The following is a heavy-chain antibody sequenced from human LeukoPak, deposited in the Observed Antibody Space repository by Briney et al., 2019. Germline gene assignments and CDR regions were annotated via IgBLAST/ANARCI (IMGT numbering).Heavy chain of an antibody. J-gene: IGHJ4*02. V-gene: IGHV3-23*01. CDR1: GFTFSSYA. D-gene: IGHD2-21*02. Sequence: GGSLRLSCAASGFTFSSYAMSWVRQAPGKGLEWVSAISGSGGSTYYADSVKVRFTISRDNSKNTLYLQMDSLRAEDTAVYYCAKDLEVVTAMFAGNFDYWGQGTLVTVSS. CDR2: ISGSGGST. CDR3: AKDLEVVTAMFAGNFDY.